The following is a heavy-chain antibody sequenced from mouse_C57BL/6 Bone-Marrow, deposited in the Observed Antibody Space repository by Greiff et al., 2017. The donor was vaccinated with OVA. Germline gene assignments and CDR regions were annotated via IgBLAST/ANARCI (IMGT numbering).Heavy chain of an antibody. D-gene: IGHD1-1*02. CDR1: GYTFTSYW. V-gene: IGHV1-61*01. CDR3: ARSGGSPDY. Sequence: QVQLQQPGAELVRPGSSVKLSCKASGYTFTSYWMDWVKQRPGQGLEWIGNIYTSDSETHYNQQFKDKATLTVDKSSSTAYMQLSSLTSEDSAVYYCARSGGSPDYWGQGTTLTVSS. CDR2: IYTSDSET. J-gene: IGHJ2*01.